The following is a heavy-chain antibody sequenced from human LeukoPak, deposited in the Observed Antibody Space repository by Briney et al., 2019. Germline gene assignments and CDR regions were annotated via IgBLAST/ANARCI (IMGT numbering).Heavy chain of an antibody. V-gene: IGHV4-59*11. J-gene: IGHJ5*02. D-gene: IGHD2-2*01. CDR1: GGSISSHY. CDR3: ARIPKWGYCSSTSCHTRFDP. CDR2: IYYSGST. Sequence: SETLSLTCTVSGGSISSHYWSWIRQPPGKGLEWIGYIYYSGSTNYNPSLKGRVTISVDTSKNQFSLKLSSVTAADTAVYYCARIPKWGYCSSTSCHTRFDPWGQGTLVTVSS.